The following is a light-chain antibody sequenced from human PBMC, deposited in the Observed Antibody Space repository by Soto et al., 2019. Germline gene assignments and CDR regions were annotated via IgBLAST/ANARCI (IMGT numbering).Light chain of an antibody. CDR2: AAA. CDR3: QHSYSTPLT. Sequence: DIQMTQSPSSLSASVGDRVTITCRASQTISNFLNWYQQIPGKAPKLLISAAASLQSGVPSRFSGLGSGTDFTLTISSLQPEDFATYYCQHSYSTPLTFGGGTKVEIE. J-gene: IGKJ4*01. CDR1: QTISNF. V-gene: IGKV1-39*01.